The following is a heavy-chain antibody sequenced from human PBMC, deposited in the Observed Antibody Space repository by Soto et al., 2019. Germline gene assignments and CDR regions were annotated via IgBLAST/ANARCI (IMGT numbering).Heavy chain of an antibody. CDR2: ISSSSSTI. CDR1: GFTFSSYS. Sequence: PGGSLRLSCAASGFTFSSYSMNWVRRAPGKGLEWVSYISSSSSTIYYADSVKGRFAISRDNAKNSLYLQMNSLRAEDTAVYYCARAPIYCSGGSCYSRSGYYFDYWGQGTLVTVSS. D-gene: IGHD2-15*01. V-gene: IGHV3-48*01. J-gene: IGHJ4*02. CDR3: ARAPIYCSGGSCYSRSGYYFDY.